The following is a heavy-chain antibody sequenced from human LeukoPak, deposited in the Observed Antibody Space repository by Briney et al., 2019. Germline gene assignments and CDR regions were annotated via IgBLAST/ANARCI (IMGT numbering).Heavy chain of an antibody. Sequence: GGSLRLSCAASGFTFSSYSMNWVRQAPGKGLEWISSISSSSSYIYCADSVKGRFTISRDNAKNSLYLQMNSLRAEDTAVYYCARDQIAHYYDSSGYYYGYYGMDVWGQGTTVTVSS. V-gene: IGHV3-21*01. D-gene: IGHD3-22*01. CDR3: ARDQIAHYYDSSGYYYGYYGMDV. CDR1: GFTFSSYS. CDR2: ISSSSSYI. J-gene: IGHJ6*02.